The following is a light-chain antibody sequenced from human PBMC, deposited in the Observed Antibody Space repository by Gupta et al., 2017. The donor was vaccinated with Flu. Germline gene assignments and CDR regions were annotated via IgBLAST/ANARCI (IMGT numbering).Light chain of an antibody. CDR1: SGHSSYA. Sequence: QLVLTQSPSASASLGASVKLTCTLSSGHSSYAIAWHQQQPEKGPRYLMKLNSDGSHSKGDGIPDRFSGSSSWAERYLTSSSLQSEDEADYYCQTWGTGIWVFGGGTKLTVL. J-gene: IGLJ3*02. CDR3: QTWGTGIWV. CDR2: LNSDGSH. V-gene: IGLV4-69*01.